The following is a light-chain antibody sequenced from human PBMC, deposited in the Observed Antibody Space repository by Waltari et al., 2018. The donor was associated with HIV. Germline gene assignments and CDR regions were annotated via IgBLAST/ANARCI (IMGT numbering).Light chain of an antibody. J-gene: IGLJ1*01. CDR2: SNN. Sequence: QSVLAQPPSASGTPGQRVTISCSGTTSNIGGTPEGWYQQLPGTAPKLLIYSNNERPSGVPDRLSGSTSGTSASLVISGLQSEDEADYYCAAWDDSLKGGAFGTGTKVTVL. V-gene: IGLV1-44*01. CDR3: AAWDDSLKGGA. CDR1: TSNIGGTP.